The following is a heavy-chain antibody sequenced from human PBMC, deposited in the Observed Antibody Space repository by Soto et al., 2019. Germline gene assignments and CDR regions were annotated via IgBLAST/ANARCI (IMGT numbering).Heavy chain of an antibody. CDR2: ISSISTTI. V-gene: IGHV3-48*02. J-gene: IGHJ4*02. Sequence: PGGSLRLSXAASGFSFSSSSMSWVRQAPGKGLEWVSYISSISTTIDYADSVKGRFTVSRDNAKNSLYLQMNSLRDEDTAVYYCARDGRPLDYWGQGTLVTVSS. CDR1: GFSFSSSS. CDR3: ARDGRPLDY.